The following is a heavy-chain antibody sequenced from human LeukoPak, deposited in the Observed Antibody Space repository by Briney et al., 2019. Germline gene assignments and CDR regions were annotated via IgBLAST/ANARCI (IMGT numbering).Heavy chain of an antibody. CDR2: MNPNSGNT. V-gene: IGHV1-8*01. D-gene: IGHD3-10*01. Sequence: ASVKVSCKASGYTFTSYDINWVRQATGQGLEWLGWMNPNSGNTGYAQNFQGRVTMTRNTSIDTDYMELSSLRYEDTAVYYCARDYYGSKSSSFDPWGQGTLVTVSS. J-gene: IGHJ5*02. CDR3: ARDYYGSKSSSFDP. CDR1: GYTFTSYD.